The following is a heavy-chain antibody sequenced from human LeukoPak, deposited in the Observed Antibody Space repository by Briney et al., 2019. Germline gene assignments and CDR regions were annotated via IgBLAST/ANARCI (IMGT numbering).Heavy chain of an antibody. J-gene: IGHJ5*02. V-gene: IGHV4-59*12. CDR2: ISYIGST. CDR1: GGSISSDS. Sequence: SETLSLTCSVSGGSISSDSWSWIRQPPGKGLEWIGYISYIGSTNYNPSLKSRVTISVDTSKNQFSLKLSSVTAADTAVYYCAREGIAAAGTYVRPNYWFDPWGQGTLVTVSS. D-gene: IGHD6-13*01. CDR3: AREGIAAAGTYVRPNYWFDP.